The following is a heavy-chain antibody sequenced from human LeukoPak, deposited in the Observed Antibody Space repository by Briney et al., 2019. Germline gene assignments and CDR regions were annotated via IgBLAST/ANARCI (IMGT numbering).Heavy chain of an antibody. CDR1: GFTLDDYA. CDR2: INWSGTSA. Sequence: PGRSLRLSCAASGFTLDDYAMHWVRQVPGRGLEWVSSINWSGTSADYADSVKARFTISRDNAKNSLYLQMNSLRGEDTAFYHCARGLADCSSSSCLPYGVDVWGQGTTVTVSS. D-gene: IGHD2-2*01. V-gene: IGHV3-20*01. J-gene: IGHJ6*02. CDR3: ARGLADCSSSSCLPYGVDV.